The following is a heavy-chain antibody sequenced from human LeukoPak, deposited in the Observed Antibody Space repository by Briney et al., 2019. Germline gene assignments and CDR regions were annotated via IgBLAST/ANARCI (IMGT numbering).Heavy chain of an antibody. D-gene: IGHD2-2*01. CDR1: GFTFSSYW. CDR3: ARDHCSSTSCHVDYFDY. CDR2: IKQDGSEK. Sequence: GGSLRLSCAASGFTFSSYWLSWVRQAPGKGLEWVANIKQDGSEKYYVDSVKGRFTISRDNAKNSLYLQMNSLRAEDTAVYYCARDHCSSTSCHVDYFDYWGQGTLVTVSS. V-gene: IGHV3-7*01. J-gene: IGHJ4*02.